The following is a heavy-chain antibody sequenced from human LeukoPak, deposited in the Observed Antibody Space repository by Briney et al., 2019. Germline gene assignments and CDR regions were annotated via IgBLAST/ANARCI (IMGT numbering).Heavy chain of an antibody. V-gene: IGHV1-18*01. CDR1: GYTFTSYG. Sequence: ASVKVSCKASGYTFTSYGISWVRQAPGQGLEWMGWISAYNGNTNYAQKLQGRVTMTTDTSTSTAYMELRSLRSDDTAVYYCARDRFRERSVAGTCGYWGQGTLVTVSS. CDR3: ARDRFRERSVAGTCGY. J-gene: IGHJ4*02. CDR2: ISAYNGNT. D-gene: IGHD6-19*01.